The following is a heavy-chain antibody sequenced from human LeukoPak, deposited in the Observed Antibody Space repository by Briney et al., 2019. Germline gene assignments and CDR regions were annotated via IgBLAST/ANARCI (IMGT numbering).Heavy chain of an antibody. V-gene: IGHV3-30-3*01. J-gene: IGHJ1*01. CDR1: GFTFSSYA. D-gene: IGHD3-22*01. CDR2: ISYDGSNK. CDR3: ARIVSGKWYFQH. Sequence: GGSLRLSCAASGFTFSSYAMHWVRQAPGKGLEWVAVISYDGSNKYYADSVKGRFTISRDNSKNTLYLQMNSLRAEDTAVYYCARIVSGKWYFQHWGQGTLVTVSS.